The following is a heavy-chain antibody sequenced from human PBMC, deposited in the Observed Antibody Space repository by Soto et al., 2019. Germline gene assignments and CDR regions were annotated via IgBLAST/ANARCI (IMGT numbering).Heavy chain of an antibody. D-gene: IGHD3-9*01. J-gene: IGHJ4*02. Sequence: EVQVLESGGGLAQPGRSLRLSCAVSGLSFSSYAMTWVRQSPGKVLEWVSSISRSGNSTYRADSVMGRFTISRDNSKNTLYRHMNTRRAEDSAVYYCAKDAKSLAWLPTSCCVDFWGQGALVTVSS. V-gene: IGHV3-23*01. CDR3: AKDAKSLAWLPTSCCVDF. CDR2: ISRSGNST. CDR1: GLSFSSYA.